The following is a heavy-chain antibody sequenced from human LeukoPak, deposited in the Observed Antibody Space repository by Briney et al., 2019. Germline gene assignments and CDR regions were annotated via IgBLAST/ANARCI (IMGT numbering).Heavy chain of an antibody. J-gene: IGHJ4*02. CDR3: AKGPSGDYVWGSTLDY. V-gene: IGHV3-7*03. CDR2: IKKDGSEK. CDR1: GFTFSNYW. D-gene: IGHD3-16*01. Sequence: PGGSLRLSCAASGFTFSNYWMTWVRQAPGKGLEWVGNIKKDGSEKYYVESLKGRFTISRDNVKNSLYLQMNSLRAEDTALYYCAKGPSGDYVWGSTLDYWGQGTLVTVSS.